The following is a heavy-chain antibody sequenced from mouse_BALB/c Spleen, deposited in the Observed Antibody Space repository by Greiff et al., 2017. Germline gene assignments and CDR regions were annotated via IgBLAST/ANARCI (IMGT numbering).Heavy chain of an antibody. CDR3: ARDAFDGYLYAMDY. Sequence: EVKLMESGGGLVQPGGSLRLSCATSGFTFSDFYMEWVRQPPGKRLEWIAASRNKANDYTTEYSASVKGRFIVSRDTSQSILYLQMNALRAEDTAIYYCARDAFDGYLYAMDYWGQGTSVTVSS. CDR2: SRNKANDYTT. J-gene: IGHJ4*01. D-gene: IGHD2-3*01. V-gene: IGHV7-1*02. CDR1: GFTFSDFY.